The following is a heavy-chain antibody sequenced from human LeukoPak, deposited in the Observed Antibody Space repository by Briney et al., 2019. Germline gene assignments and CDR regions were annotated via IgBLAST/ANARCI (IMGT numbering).Heavy chain of an antibody. CDR1: GGTFSSYA. J-gene: IGHJ6*04. V-gene: IGHV1-69*06. CDR2: SIPICGTA. D-gene: IGHD5-12*01. CDR3: ARVIKDVVGGYDLLYYYYGMDV. Sequence: SVTVSCKASGGTFSSYAISWVRQAAGQGVEGMGGSIPICGTANYAQKFQGRVTITADKSTSTAYMELSSLRSEDTAVYYCARVIKDVVGGYDLLYYYYGMDVWGKGTTVTVSS.